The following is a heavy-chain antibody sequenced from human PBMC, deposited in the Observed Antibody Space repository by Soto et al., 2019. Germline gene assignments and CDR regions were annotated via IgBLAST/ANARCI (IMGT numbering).Heavy chain of an antibody. D-gene: IGHD6-19*01. CDR3: ARDQAGTGWYVDWFDP. V-gene: IGHV1-3*01. CDR1: GYIFNNHA. J-gene: IGHJ5*02. CDR2: INSGNGNT. Sequence: QGQLVQSGAEVKKPGASVKVSCKASGYIFNNHAIHWVRQAPGQRFEWMGWINSGNGNTKYSEDFEGRVTFTRATVATTVYMELTSPTSEDSAIYYCARDQAGTGWYVDWFDPWGQGTLVVVSS.